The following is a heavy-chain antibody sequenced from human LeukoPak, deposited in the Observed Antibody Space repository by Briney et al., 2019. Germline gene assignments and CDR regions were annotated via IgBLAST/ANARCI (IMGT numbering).Heavy chain of an antibody. V-gene: IGHV3-7*01. Sequence: PGGSLRLSCAASGFTFSSYWMSWVRQAPGKGLEWVANIKQDGSEKYYVDSVKGRFNISRDNAKNSLYLHMNSLRAEDTAVYYCARDLEYSSGWSNGYWGQGTLVTVSS. CDR1: GFTFSSYW. CDR3: ARDLEYSSGWSNGY. D-gene: IGHD6-19*01. CDR2: IKQDGSEK. J-gene: IGHJ4*02.